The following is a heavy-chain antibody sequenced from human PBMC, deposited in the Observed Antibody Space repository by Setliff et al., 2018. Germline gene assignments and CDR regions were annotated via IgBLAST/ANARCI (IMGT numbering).Heavy chain of an antibody. V-gene: IGHV3-23*01. D-gene: IGHD6-19*01. Sequence: GGSMRLSCAASGFTFSSYAMSWVRQAPGKGLEWVSAISGSGGSTYYADSVKGRFTISRDNSKNTLYLQMNSLRAEDTAVYYCAKAPGQWLGMLNWFDPWGQGTLVTVSS. CDR2: ISGSGGST. CDR3: AKAPGQWLGMLNWFDP. J-gene: IGHJ5*02. CDR1: GFTFSSYA.